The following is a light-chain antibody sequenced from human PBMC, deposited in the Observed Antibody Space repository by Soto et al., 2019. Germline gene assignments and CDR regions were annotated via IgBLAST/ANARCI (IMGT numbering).Light chain of an antibody. J-gene: IGKJ1*01. CDR2: GAS. CDR1: QSVSSSY. V-gene: IGKV3-20*01. CDR3: QQDGSSPWT. Sequence: EIVLTQSPGTLSLSPGERATLSCRASQSVSSSYLAWYQQKPGQAPRLLIYGASSRATGIPDRFSGRGSGTVFTLTISRLEPEDFAVYYCQQDGSSPWTFGQGPKVEIK.